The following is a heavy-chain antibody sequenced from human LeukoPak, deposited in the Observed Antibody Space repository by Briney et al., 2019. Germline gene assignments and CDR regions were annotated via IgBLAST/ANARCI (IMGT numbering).Heavy chain of an antibody. CDR3: GRHGGSYDFDF. Sequence: SSETLSLTCTVSDGSIRSYYWSWIRQPPGNGLEWIGYVSDSGNSNSNPSLNNRVTISVDMSKNQISLSLTSVTAADTAVYYCGRHGGSYDFDFWGQGILVTVSS. CDR1: DGSIRSYY. CDR2: VSDSGNS. V-gene: IGHV4-59*01. J-gene: IGHJ4*02. D-gene: IGHD1-26*01.